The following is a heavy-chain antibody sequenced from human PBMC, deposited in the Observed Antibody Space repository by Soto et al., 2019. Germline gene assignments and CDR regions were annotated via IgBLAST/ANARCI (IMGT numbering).Heavy chain of an antibody. CDR1: GGSISSCDSY. Sequence: SETLSLTCTVSGGSISSCDSYWSWIRQPPGKGLEWIGYIYYSGSTYYNPSLKSRVTISVDTSKNQFSLKLSSVTAADTAVYYCARHPGIAVAADYYYGMYVWGQGTTVTVSS. CDR2: IYYSGST. D-gene: IGHD6-19*01. J-gene: IGHJ6*02. V-gene: IGHV4-30-4*01. CDR3: ARHPGIAVAADYYYGMYV.